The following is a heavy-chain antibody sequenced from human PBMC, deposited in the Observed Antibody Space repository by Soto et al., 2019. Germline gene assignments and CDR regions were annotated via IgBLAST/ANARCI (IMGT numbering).Heavy chain of an antibody. Sequence: SETLSLTCTVYGGSVSDYYWSWVRQPAGKGLEWIGRIHPGGNTNYSPSLMSRVTMSVDTSHNQFSLKLTSMTAADTAVYYCVRGPYCGGDCYFASWGQGALVTVSS. J-gene: IGHJ4*02. CDR2: IHPGGNT. CDR3: VRGPYCGGDCYFAS. D-gene: IGHD2-21*02. V-gene: IGHV4-4*07. CDR1: GGSVSDYY.